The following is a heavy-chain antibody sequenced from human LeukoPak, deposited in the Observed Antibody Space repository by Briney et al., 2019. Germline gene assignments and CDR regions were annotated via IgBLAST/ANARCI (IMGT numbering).Heavy chain of an antibody. CDR1: GFTFSSYA. CDR2: ISYDGSNK. CDR3: ARVRDYGDYVDY. V-gene: IGHV3-30*04. Sequence: PGRSLRLSCAASGFTFSSYAMHWVRQAPGKGLEWVAVISYDGSNKYYADSVKGRFTISRDNSKNTLYLQMNSLRAEDTAVYYCARVRDYGDYVDYWGQGTLVTVSS. D-gene: IGHD4-17*01. J-gene: IGHJ4*02.